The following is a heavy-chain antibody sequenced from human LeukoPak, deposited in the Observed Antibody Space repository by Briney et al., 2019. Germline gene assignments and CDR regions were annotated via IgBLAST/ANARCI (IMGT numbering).Heavy chain of an antibody. CDR3: ARGGYSGYDWVDY. CDR2: ISSSSSYT. J-gene: IGHJ4*02. Sequence: GGSLRLSCAASGSTFSDYYMSWIRQAPGKGLEWVSYISSSSSYTNYADSVKGRFTISRDNAKNSLYLQMNSLRAEDTAVYYCARGGYSGYDWVDYWGQGTLVTVSS. D-gene: IGHD5-12*01. V-gene: IGHV3-11*05. CDR1: GSTFSDYY.